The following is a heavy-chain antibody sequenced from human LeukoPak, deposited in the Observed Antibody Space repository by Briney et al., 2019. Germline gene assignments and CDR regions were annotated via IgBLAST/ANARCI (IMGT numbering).Heavy chain of an antibody. CDR3: ARHYPYGAGSYSPFYFDY. Sequence: NASETLSLTCTVSGDSISSYYWSWIRQPPGKGLEWIGYIYYSGSTYYNPSLKSRVTTSVDTSKNQFSLKLSSVTAADTGVYYCARHYPYGAGSYSPFYFDYWGQGTLVTVSS. CDR2: IYYSGST. V-gene: IGHV4-59*08. D-gene: IGHD3-10*01. J-gene: IGHJ4*02. CDR1: GDSISSYY.